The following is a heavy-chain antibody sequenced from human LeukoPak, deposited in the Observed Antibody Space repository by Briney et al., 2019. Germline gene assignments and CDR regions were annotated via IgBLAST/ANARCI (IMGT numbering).Heavy chain of an antibody. J-gene: IGHJ4*02. CDR2: IKEDGSEK. CDR1: GFTFSTYW. D-gene: IGHD3-22*01. Sequence: GGTLRLSCAASGFTFSTYWTSWVRQAPGKGLEWVANIKEDGSEKNYVDSVKGRFTISRDNAKNSLYLQMNSLRAEDTAVYYCARGGRGDVSGYSWLDNWGQGTLVTVSS. V-gene: IGHV3-7*04. CDR3: ARGGRGDVSGYSWLDN.